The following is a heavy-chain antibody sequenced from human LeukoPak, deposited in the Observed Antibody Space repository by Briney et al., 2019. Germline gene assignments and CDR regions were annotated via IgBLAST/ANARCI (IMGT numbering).Heavy chain of an antibody. V-gene: IGHV1-18*01. Sequence: ASVKVSCKASGYTFTSYGISWVRQAPGRGLEWMGWISAYNGNTNYAQKLQGRVAMTTDTSTSTAYMELRSLRSDDTAVYYCARGQGMVATLSPFDYWGQGTLVTVSS. CDR3: ARGQGMVATLSPFDY. J-gene: IGHJ4*02. CDR2: ISAYNGNT. D-gene: IGHD5-12*01. CDR1: GYTFTSYG.